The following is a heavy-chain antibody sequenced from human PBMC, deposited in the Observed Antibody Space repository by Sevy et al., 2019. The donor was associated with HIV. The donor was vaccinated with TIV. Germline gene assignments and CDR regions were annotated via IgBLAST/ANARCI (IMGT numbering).Heavy chain of an antibody. Sequence: GGSLRLSCAASGFTFDDYAMHWVRQAPGKGLEWVSGISWNSGSIDYADSVKGRFTISRDNAKNSLYLQMKSLRAHDTALYYCARDRDDGYCTNGVCFNFDNWGQGTLVTVSS. J-gene: IGHJ4*01. V-gene: IGHV3-9*01. CDR1: GFTFDDYA. D-gene: IGHD2-8*01. CDR2: ISWNSGSI. CDR3: ARDRDDGYCTNGVCFNFDN.